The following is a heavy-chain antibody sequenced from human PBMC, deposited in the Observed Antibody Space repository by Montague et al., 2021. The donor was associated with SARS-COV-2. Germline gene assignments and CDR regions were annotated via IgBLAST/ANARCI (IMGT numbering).Heavy chain of an antibody. CDR1: GGSDGSSHYY. J-gene: IGHJ5*02. Sequence: SETLSLTCTVSGGSDGSSHYYWAWIRQPPGKGLEWIGTTYYSGSTYYNPSLKSRLTISIDTSKNQFSLKLTSVTAADTAVYYCARHRNYGDHSLDNWFHPWGQGTLVTVSS. CDR3: ARHRNYGDHSLDNWFHP. CDR2: TYYSGST. D-gene: IGHD4-17*01. V-gene: IGHV4-39*01.